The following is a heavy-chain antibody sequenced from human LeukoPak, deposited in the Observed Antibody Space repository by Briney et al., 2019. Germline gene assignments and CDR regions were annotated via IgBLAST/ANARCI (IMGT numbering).Heavy chain of an antibody. D-gene: IGHD1-26*01. V-gene: IGHV3-7*01. Sequence: PGGSLRLSCAASGFTFSSYWMSWVHQAPGKGLEWVANINQDGSDKNYVDSVKGRFTISRDNAKNSLYLQMNSLRAEDTAVYYCAREYSGSSYYFDYWGQGTLVTVSS. CDR3: AREYSGSSYYFDY. CDR2: INQDGSDK. CDR1: GFTFSSYW. J-gene: IGHJ4*02.